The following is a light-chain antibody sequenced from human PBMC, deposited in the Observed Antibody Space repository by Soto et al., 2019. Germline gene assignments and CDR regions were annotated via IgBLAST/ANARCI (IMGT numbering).Light chain of an antibody. CDR1: QSVSSF. J-gene: IGKJ2*01. Sequence: EIVLTQSPATLSLSPGERATLSCRASQSVSSFLAWYQQKRGQAPRLLIYDASNRATGIPARFSGSGSRTNFTLTISNLEAEDFAVYFCHQRNNWPYTFGQGTKLEIK. V-gene: IGKV3-11*01. CDR3: HQRNNWPYT. CDR2: DAS.